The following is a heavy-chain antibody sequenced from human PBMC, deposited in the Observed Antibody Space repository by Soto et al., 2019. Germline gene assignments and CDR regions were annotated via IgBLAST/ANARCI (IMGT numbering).Heavy chain of an antibody. Sequence: ESGGGVVQPGRSLRLSCAASGFTFSSYAMHWVRQAPGKGLEWVAVISYDGRNKYHADSVKGRFTISRDNSKNTLYMQMNSLRVEDTAVYYCARETDGMDVWGQGTTVTVSS. CDR1: GFTFSSYA. CDR2: ISYDGRNK. CDR3: ARETDGMDV. V-gene: IGHV3-30*04. J-gene: IGHJ6*02.